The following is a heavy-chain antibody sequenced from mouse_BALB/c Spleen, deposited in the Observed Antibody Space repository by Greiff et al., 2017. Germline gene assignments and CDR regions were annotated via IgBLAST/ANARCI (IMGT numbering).Heavy chain of an antibody. CDR2: INPGSGGT. CDR1: GYAFTNYL. D-gene: IGHD2-4*01. CDR3: ARSATMITEGFAY. Sequence: VQGVESGAELVRPGTSVKVSCKASGYAFTNYLIEWVKQRPGQGLEWIGVINPGSGGTNYNEKFKGKATLTADKSSSTAYMQLSSLTSDDSAVYFCARSATMITEGFAYWGQGTLVTVSA. V-gene: IGHV1-54*01. J-gene: IGHJ3*01.